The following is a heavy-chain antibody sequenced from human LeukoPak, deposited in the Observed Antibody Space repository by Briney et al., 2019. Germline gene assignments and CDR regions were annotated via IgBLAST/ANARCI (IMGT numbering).Heavy chain of an antibody. Sequence: GGSLRLSCAASGFTFTMFGMNWVRQAPGKGLEWVSYIDARSGIVYYADSVQGRFTISKDDAKDSVFLQMSSLRVDDTAVYYCARTYDFGRGPPGDAFDNWGQGTLVTVPS. CDR1: GFTFTMFG. CDR3: ARTYDFGRGPPGDAFDN. D-gene: IGHD3-3*01. CDR2: IDARSGIV. V-gene: IGHV3-48*01. J-gene: IGHJ3*02.